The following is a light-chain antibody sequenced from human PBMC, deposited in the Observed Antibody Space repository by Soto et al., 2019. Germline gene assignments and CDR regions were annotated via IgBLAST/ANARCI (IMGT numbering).Light chain of an antibody. CDR3: HQYGKAPPYS. V-gene: IGKV3-20*01. J-gene: IGKJ2*03. CDR2: GAS. CDR1: QSVSRSH. Sequence: IVLTQSPGTLSLSPGERATLSCRASQSVSRSHLAWYQQKPGQAPRLLIYGASSRATGIAARFSGSGSGTDFTITISRLEPEDCAGYYCHQYGKAPPYSFGQGNKLEIK.